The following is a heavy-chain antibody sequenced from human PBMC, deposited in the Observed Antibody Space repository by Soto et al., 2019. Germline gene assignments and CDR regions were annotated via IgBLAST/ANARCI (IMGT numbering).Heavy chain of an antibody. V-gene: IGHV1-3*01. CDR2: INAGNGNT. Sequence: ASVKVSCKASGYTFTSYAMHWVRQAPGQRLEWMGWINAGNGNTKYSQKFQGRVTITRDTSASTAYMELSSLRSEDTAVYYCARDTGYCSSTSCSTCFGYWGQGTLVTVSS. D-gene: IGHD2-2*01. J-gene: IGHJ4*02. CDR1: GYTFTSYA. CDR3: ARDTGYCSSTSCSTCFGY.